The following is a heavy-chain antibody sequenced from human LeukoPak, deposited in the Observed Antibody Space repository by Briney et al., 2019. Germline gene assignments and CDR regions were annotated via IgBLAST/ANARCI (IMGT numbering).Heavy chain of an antibody. V-gene: IGHV5-51*01. D-gene: IGHD1-26*01. CDR3: ARHFTGGDGFDI. Sequence: GESLKISCKGSGYTFRTYWIGWVRQMPGKGLEWMGIIYPDDSSTRYNPSFQGQVTLSADKSINTAYLLWSSLEAADTAMYYCARHFTGGDGFDIWGQGTKVIVSS. CDR2: IYPDDSST. CDR1: GYTFRTYW. J-gene: IGHJ3*02.